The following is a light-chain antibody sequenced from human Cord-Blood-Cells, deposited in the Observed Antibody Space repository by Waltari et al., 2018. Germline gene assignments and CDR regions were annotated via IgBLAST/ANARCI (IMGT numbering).Light chain of an antibody. CDR1: SSYVGGYNY. Sequence: QSALTQPASVSGSPGQSSTIPCTVLSSYVGGYNYFSWYQQHPGKAPKLMIYEVSKRPAGVSNRFSGSKSGNTASLTISGLQAEDEADYYCSSYTSSSTLGVFGTGTKVTVL. CDR2: EVS. V-gene: IGLV2-14*01. J-gene: IGLJ1*01. CDR3: SSYTSSSTLGV.